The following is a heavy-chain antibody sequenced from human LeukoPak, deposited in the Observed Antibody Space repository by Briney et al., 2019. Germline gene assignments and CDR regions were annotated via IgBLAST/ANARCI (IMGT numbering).Heavy chain of an antibody. Sequence: PGGSLRLSSAASGFTFTGYGFHWVRQDPGKGLEWVAVVWYDGTRKYYADSVKGRFTVSRDNSENTVYLQISGLRAEDTAVYYCARDTDTTSHYGRFDPWGQGTLVTVSS. CDR3: ARDTDTTSHYGRFDP. J-gene: IGHJ5*02. V-gene: IGHV3-33*01. CDR2: VWYDGTRK. D-gene: IGHD4-17*01. CDR1: GFTFTGYG.